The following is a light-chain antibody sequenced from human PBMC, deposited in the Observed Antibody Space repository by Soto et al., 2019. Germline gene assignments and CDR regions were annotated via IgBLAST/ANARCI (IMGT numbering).Light chain of an antibody. CDR3: QQCATSPRT. V-gene: IGKV3-20*01. CDR2: DAS. CDR1: QTVVHNF. Sequence: EIVLTQSPGILSLSPGERATLSCRASQTVVHNFLAWYQQKPGQAPRLLVDDASRRAAGIPDRFSGGGSGTDFTLTINRLEPEDFAVYYCQQCATSPRTFGQGTKLEIK. J-gene: IGKJ1*01.